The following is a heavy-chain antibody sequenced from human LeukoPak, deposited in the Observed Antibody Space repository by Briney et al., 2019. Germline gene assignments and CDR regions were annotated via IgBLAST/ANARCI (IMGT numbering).Heavy chain of an antibody. CDR1: GFTFKNYG. Sequence: GGSLRLSCAASGFTFKNYGMHWVRQAPGKGLEWVAVISYDGSIKYYVDSVKGRFTISRDNSKNPLYLQMDTLRAEDSAVYYCAKVYFDILTGYYRGPNFDYWGQGTLVTVSS. CDR2: ISYDGSIK. V-gene: IGHV3-30*18. J-gene: IGHJ4*02. CDR3: AKVYFDILTGYYRGPNFDY. D-gene: IGHD3-9*01.